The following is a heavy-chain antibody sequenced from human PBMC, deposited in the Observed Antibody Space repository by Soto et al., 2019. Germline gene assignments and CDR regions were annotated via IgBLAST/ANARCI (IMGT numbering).Heavy chain of an antibody. J-gene: IGHJ1*01. CDR3: THSRRPSALTSSAEYFQH. CDR2: IYWYDDK. D-gene: IGHD6-6*01. CDR1: GFSLTTSGLN. V-gene: IGHV2-5*01. Sequence: QITLKESGPTLVKPTQTLTLTCTFSGFSLTTSGLNVGWIRQHPGKALEWLALIYWYDDKRYSPSLKIRLTTTEDTSKNQVVLTRTNMDPVYTATYYCTHSRRPSALTSSAEYFQHWGQGTLVTVSS.